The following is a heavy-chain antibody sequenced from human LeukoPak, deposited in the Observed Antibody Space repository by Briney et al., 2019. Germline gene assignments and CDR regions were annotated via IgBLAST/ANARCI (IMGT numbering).Heavy chain of an antibody. Sequence: GGSLRLSCAASGFTFSTYTMNWVRQAPGKGLEWVSSISRTSSYIYYTESLKGRSTISRDNAKNSLYLQIDSLRAEDTGMYYCARDGHGDYAFDYWAREPWSPSPQ. J-gene: IGHJ4*02. CDR2: ISRTSSYI. CDR3: ARDGHGDYAFDY. CDR1: GFTFSTYT. D-gene: IGHD4-17*01. V-gene: IGHV3-21*04.